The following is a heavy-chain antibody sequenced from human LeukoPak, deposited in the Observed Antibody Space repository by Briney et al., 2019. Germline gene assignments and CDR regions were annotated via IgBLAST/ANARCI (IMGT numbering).Heavy chain of an antibody. Sequence: GGSLRLSCAASEFTFSSHAVSWVRQAPGKGLEWVSAISGSGGSTYYADSVKGRFTISRDNSKNTLYLQMNSLRAEDTAVYYCAKYGYSYGGNYYGLDVWGQGTTVTVSS. J-gene: IGHJ6*02. D-gene: IGHD5-18*01. V-gene: IGHV3-23*01. CDR1: EFTFSSHA. CDR2: ISGSGGST. CDR3: AKYGYSYGGNYYGLDV.